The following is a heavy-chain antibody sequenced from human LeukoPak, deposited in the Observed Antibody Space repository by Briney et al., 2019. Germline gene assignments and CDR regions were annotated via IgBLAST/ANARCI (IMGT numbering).Heavy chain of an antibody. CDR2: MNPNTGNT. CDR1: GYTFIGYD. D-gene: IGHD2-15*01. CDR3: ARRAPGSYCSGGSCPYFDY. V-gene: IGHV1-8*01. Sequence: GASVEVYCKASGYTFIGYDINWVRQATGQGLEWMGWMNPNTGNTGYAQKFRGRVTMTRNTSISTASMELSSLTSEDTALYYSARRAPGSYCSGGSCPYFDYWGQGTLVSISS. J-gene: IGHJ4*02.